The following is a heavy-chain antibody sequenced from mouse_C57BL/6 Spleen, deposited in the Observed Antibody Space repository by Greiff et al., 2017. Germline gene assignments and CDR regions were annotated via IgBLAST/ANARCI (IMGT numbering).Heavy chain of an antibody. CDR3: ARCYGSSAWFAY. CDR1: GYSFTGYY. Sequence: VQLQQSGPELVKPGASVKISCKASGYSFTGYYMNWVKQSPEKSLEWIGEINPSTGGTTYNQKFKAKATLTVDKSSSTAYMQLKNLTSEDSAVYDCARCYGSSAWFAYWGQGTLVTVSA. D-gene: IGHD1-1*01. CDR2: INPSTGGT. J-gene: IGHJ3*01. V-gene: IGHV1-42*01.